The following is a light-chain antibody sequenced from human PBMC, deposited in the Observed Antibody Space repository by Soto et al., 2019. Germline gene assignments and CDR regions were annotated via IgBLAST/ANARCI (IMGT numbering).Light chain of an antibody. V-gene: IGLV2-11*01. CDR1: SSDVGGYNS. J-gene: IGLJ1*01. CDR2: DVS. CDR3: CSFVGSYSYV. Sequence: QSALTQPRSVSGSPGQSVTVSCIGTSSDVGGYNSVSWYQHHPGKVPKLMIYDVSERPSGVPDRFSGSKSGNTASLTISGLQDEDEADHYCCSFVGSYSYVFGTGTKVTV.